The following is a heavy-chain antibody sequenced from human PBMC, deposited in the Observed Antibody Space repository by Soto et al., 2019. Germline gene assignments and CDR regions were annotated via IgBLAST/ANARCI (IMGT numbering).Heavy chain of an antibody. CDR3: AGDRGDYYYYYMDV. J-gene: IGHJ6*03. V-gene: IGHV3-33*01. CDR2: IWYDGSNK. Sequence: QVQLVESGGGVVQPGRSLRLSCAASGFTFSSYGMHWVRQAPGKGLEWVAVIWYDGSNKYYADSVKGRFTISRDNSKNTLYLQMTSQRAEDTAVYYCAGDRGDYYYYYMDVWGKGTTVTVSS. CDR1: GFTFSSYG. D-gene: IGHD3-10*01.